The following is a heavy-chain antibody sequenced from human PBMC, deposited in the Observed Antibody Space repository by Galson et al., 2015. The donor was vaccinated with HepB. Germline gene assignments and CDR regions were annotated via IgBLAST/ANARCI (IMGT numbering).Heavy chain of an antibody. V-gene: IGHV3-33*01. J-gene: IGHJ4*02. CDR3: AREGDSGGFTMIVVVITYFDY. CDR2: IWYDGSKK. CDR1: GFTFSNYG. D-gene: IGHD3-22*01. Sequence: SLRLSCAASGFTFSNYGMHWVRQAPGKGLEWVAIIWYDGSKKYYADSVKGRFTISRDNSKNMLYLQMDSLRAEDTAVYYCAREGDSGGFTMIVVVITYFDYWGQGTLVTVSS.